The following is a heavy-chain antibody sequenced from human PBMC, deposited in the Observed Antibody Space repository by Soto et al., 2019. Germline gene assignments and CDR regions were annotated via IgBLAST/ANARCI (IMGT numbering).Heavy chain of an antibody. J-gene: IGHJ6*03. CDR2: IYYSGST. CDR1: GGSIISGVYY. V-gene: IGHV4-31*03. Sequence: SETLSLTCTVSGGSIISGVYYWSWIRQHPGKGLEWIGYIYYSGSTYYNPSLKSRVTISVDTSKNQFSLKLSSVTAADTAVYYCARVRDSSGYSVGDYYYYYMDVWGKGTTVTVSS. D-gene: IGHD3-22*01. CDR3: ARVRDSSGYSVGDYYYYYMDV.